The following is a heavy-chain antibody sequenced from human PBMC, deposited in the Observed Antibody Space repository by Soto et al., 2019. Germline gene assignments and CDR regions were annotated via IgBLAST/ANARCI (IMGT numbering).Heavy chain of an antibody. D-gene: IGHD3-22*01. CDR1: GFTFSTYA. J-gene: IGHJ4*02. Sequence: RGPLRLSCAASGFTFSTYAMSWVRQAPGKGLEWVSAISGSGVSTYYADSVKGRFTISRDNSKNTLYLQMNSLRAEDTAVYYCAKSPGMYYYDSSGYYHYDYWGQGTLVTVSA. CDR3: AKSPGMYYYDSSGYYHYDY. V-gene: IGHV3-23*01. CDR2: ISGSGVST.